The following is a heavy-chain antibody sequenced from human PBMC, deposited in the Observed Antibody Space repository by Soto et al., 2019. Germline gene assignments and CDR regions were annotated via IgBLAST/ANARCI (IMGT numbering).Heavy chain of an antibody. Sequence: SLRLSCAESGFTFSSYGMHWVRQAPGKGLEWVAVIWYDGSNKDYADSVKGRFTISRDNYNNTLYLKMNSLRAEDTAVYYCAREQDSTMAQSFDYWGQGALVTVSS. D-gene: IGHD2-15*01. V-gene: IGHV3-33*01. CDR3: AREQDSTMAQSFDY. CDR1: GFTFSSYG. J-gene: IGHJ4*02. CDR2: IWYDGSNK.